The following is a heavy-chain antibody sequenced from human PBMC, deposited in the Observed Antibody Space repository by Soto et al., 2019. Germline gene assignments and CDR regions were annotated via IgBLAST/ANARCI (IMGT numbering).Heavy chain of an antibody. Sequence: ASESRSLTCSVSAESLYNLDCFCAWIRQPPGQALEYIGYIYKSATTYYYPPFESRVAISVDTSKSQFSLNVTSVTAADTAVYFCARGRYCLTGRCFPNWFDSWGQGALVTVSS. J-gene: IGHJ5*01. CDR1: AESLYNLDCF. D-gene: IGHD7-27*01. V-gene: IGHV4-30-4*01. CDR3: ARGRYCLTGRCFPNWFDS. CDR2: IYKSATT.